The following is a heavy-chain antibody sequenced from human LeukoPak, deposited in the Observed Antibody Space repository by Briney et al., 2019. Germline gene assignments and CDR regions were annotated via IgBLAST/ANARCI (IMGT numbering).Heavy chain of an antibody. CDR1: GYTFTSYD. J-gene: IGHJ4*02. V-gene: IGHV1-8*03. CDR2: MNPNSGNT. Sequence: ASVKVSCKASGYTFTSYDINWVRQATGQGLEWMGWMNPNSGNTGYAQKFQGRVTITRNTSISTAYMELSSLRSEDTAVYYCARAGKRDYGDPSGDFDYWGQGTLVTVSS. CDR3: ARAGKRDYGDPSGDFDY. D-gene: IGHD4-17*01.